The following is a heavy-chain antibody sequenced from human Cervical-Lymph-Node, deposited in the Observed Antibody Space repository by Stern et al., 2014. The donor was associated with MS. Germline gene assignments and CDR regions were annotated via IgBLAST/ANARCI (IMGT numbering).Heavy chain of an antibody. CDR2: ITPVCATT. CDR1: GDTFSSYA. Sequence: VQLVQSGAEVKKPGSSVKVSCKASGDTFSSYAINWVRQAPGQGLEWMGGITPVCATTNSAQKFQGRVTITADKSTNTAYMELMTLRSEDTAVYYCARGGGLVGYFDYWGQGTLVSVSS. V-gene: IGHV1-69*06. D-gene: IGHD1-26*01. J-gene: IGHJ4*02. CDR3: ARGGGLVGYFDY.